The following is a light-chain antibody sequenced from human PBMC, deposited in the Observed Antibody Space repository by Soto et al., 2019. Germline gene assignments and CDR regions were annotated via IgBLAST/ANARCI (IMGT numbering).Light chain of an antibody. CDR2: AAS. Sequence: IQMTPSPSSVSASVVDRVSITCRASQDIGDWLAWYQQKPGKAPKLLVYAASSLQSGVPSRFSGSGSGTDFTLTISSLQPEDFATYYCQQGYSFPVTFGGGTKVDIK. CDR1: QDIGDW. CDR3: QQGYSFPVT. J-gene: IGKJ4*01. V-gene: IGKV1-12*01.